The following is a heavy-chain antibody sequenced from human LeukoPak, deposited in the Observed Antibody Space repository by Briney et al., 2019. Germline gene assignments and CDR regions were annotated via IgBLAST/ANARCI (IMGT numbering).Heavy chain of an antibody. D-gene: IGHD3-22*01. CDR3: AKSNGYGLIDI. CDR1: GGPFSGYY. CDR2: IFYSGST. J-gene: IGHJ3*02. Sequence: PSETLSLTCAVYGGPFSGYYWSWIRQPPGKALEWIGNIFYSGSTYYSPSLKSRVTISLDTSRNQFSLKLNSVTAADTAVYYCAKSNGYGLIDIWGQGTMVTVSS. V-gene: IGHV4-34*12.